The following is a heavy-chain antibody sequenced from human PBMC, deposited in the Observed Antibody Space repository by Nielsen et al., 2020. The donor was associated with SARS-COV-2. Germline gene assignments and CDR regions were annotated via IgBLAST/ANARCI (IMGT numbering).Heavy chain of an antibody. V-gene: IGHV4-34*01. CDR2: INHSGST. J-gene: IGHJ3*02. Sequence: SETLSLTCAVYGGSFSGYYWSWIRQPPGKGLEWIGEINHSGSTNYNPSLKSRITISVDMSKNQFSLKLSSVTAADTAVYYCATNMDDYYYYSSGYKGGAFDIWGQGTMVTVSS. CDR3: ATNMDDYYYYSSGYKGGAFDI. D-gene: IGHD3-22*01. CDR1: GGSFSGYY.